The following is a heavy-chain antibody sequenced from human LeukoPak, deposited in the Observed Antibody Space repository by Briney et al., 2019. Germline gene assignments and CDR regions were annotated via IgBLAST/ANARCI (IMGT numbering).Heavy chain of an antibody. J-gene: IGHJ6*03. CDR3: ARAEAYCSGGSCYPYYYYYYMDV. D-gene: IGHD2-15*01. Sequence: SVKVSCKASGGTFSSYAISWVRQAPGQGLEWMGGIIPIFGTANYAQKFQGRVTITTDESTSTAYMELSSLRSEDTAVYYCARAEAYCSGGSCYPYYYYYYMDVWGKGTTVTVSS. CDR1: GGTFSSYA. CDR2: IIPIFGTA. V-gene: IGHV1-69*05.